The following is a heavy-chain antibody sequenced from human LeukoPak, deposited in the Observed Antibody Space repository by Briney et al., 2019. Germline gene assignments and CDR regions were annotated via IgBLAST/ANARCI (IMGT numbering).Heavy chain of an antibody. Sequence: GGSLRLSCAASGFTFSTYGMHWVRQAPGKGLEWVAFIDYGGSYKYYADSAKGRFTISRDNSRNTLYLQMNSPRVEDTAVYYCARTILPALDYWGQGTLVTVSS. CDR1: GFTFSTYG. CDR3: ARTILPALDY. V-gene: IGHV3-30*19. CDR2: IDYGGSYK. J-gene: IGHJ4*02. D-gene: IGHD2-2*01.